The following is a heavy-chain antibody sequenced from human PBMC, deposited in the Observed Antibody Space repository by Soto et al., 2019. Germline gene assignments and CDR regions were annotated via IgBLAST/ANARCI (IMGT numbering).Heavy chain of an antibody. V-gene: IGHV3-30*03. Sequence: GGALRLSCAASGFTFSKYGMHWVRQAPGKGLEWVIVISFDGRNTYYADSVKGRFTISRDNSKNTLHLHMTSLRAEDTAVYYCATVDVAARPYYYYGMDVWGQGTTVTVSS. CDR1: GFTFSKYG. J-gene: IGHJ6*02. D-gene: IGHD6-25*01. CDR3: ATVDVAARPYYYYGMDV. CDR2: ISFDGRNT.